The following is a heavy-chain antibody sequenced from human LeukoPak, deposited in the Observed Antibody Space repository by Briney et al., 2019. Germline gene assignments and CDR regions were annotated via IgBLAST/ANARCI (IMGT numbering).Heavy chain of an antibody. CDR2: MNPNSGNT. CDR1: GYTFTSYD. D-gene: IGHD3-10*01. J-gene: IGHJ4*02. V-gene: IGHV1-8*01. CDR3: ASSPLSYYGSGSYYNVVDY. Sequence: ASVKVSCKASGYTFTSYDINWARQATGQGLEWMGWMNPNSGNTGYAQKFQGRVTITTDESTSTAYMELSSLRSEDTAVYYCASSPLSYYGSGSYYNVVDYWGQGTLVTVSS.